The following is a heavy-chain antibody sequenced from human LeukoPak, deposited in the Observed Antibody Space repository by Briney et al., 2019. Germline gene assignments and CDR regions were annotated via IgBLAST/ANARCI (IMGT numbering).Heavy chain of an antibody. J-gene: IGHJ4*02. V-gene: IGHV4-38-2*02. Sequence: SETLSLTCTVSTFSISSGYYWGWIRQPPGKGLEWIGSIYRTGSTDYNPSLKSRVTISVDTSKNLFSLNLTSVTAADTAVYYCARAAYYFDYWGQGTLVTVSS. D-gene: IGHD2-2*01. CDR3: ARAAYYFDY. CDR2: IYRTGST. CDR1: TFSISSGYY.